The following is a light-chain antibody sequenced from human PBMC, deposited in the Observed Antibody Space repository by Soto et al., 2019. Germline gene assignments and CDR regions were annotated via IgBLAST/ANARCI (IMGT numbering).Light chain of an antibody. CDR1: QSVSYY. V-gene: IGKV3-15*01. Sequence: EIVLTQSPGTLSLSPGERATLSCRASQSVSYYLAWYQQKPGQAPRLLIYDTSTRATGVPARFSGSRSGPEFTLTINSLQSEDFAIYYCQPYNNWPLTFGGGTKVDIK. CDR3: QPYNNWPLT. J-gene: IGKJ4*01. CDR2: DTS.